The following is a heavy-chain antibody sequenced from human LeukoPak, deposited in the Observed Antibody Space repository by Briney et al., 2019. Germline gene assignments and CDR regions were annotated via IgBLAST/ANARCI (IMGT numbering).Heavy chain of an antibody. Sequence: GRSLRLSCAASGFTFSSYGMHWVRQAPGKGLEWVAVIWYDGSNKYYADSVKGRFTISRDNSKNTLYLQMNSLRAEDTAVYYCARDCGGSCYYFDYWGQGTLVTVSS. V-gene: IGHV3-33*01. CDR3: ARDCGGSCYYFDY. CDR2: IWYDGSNK. D-gene: IGHD2-15*01. CDR1: GFTFSSYG. J-gene: IGHJ4*02.